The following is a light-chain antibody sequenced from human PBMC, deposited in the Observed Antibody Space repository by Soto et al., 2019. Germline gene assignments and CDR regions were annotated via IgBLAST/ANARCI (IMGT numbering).Light chain of an antibody. Sequence: IQMTQSPSSLSASVGDRVTLTCRASQGIRSALAWYQQKPGQAPKVVIYAASILQSGVPPRFSGSGSGADFTLTISSLQPEDFATSYCVQDYNYPITFGQGTRLDIK. V-gene: IGKV1-6*01. CDR3: VQDYNYPIT. CDR2: AAS. CDR1: QGIRSA. J-gene: IGKJ5*01.